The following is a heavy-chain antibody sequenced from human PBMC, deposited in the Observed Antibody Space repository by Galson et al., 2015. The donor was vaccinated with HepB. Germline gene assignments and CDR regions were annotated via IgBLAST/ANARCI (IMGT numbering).Heavy chain of an antibody. CDR2: ISDDGTKT. Sequence: SLRLSCAASGFSFSTYAMSWVRQAPGEGLEWVSAISDDGTKTYYAESVKGHFTISRDNSGNTLFLQMNGLRVGDTAIYYCAKETTTTAFADYWGQGTLVTVSS. CDR3: AKETTTTAFADY. CDR1: GFSFSTYA. V-gene: IGHV3-23*01. D-gene: IGHD4-17*01. J-gene: IGHJ4*02.